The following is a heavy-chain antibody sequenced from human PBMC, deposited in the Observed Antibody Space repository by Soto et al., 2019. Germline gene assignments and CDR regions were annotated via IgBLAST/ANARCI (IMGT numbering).Heavy chain of an antibody. V-gene: IGHV4-4*07. CDR2: IYTSGST. J-gene: IGHJ4*02. D-gene: IGHD3-22*01. CDR3: ARDLPSQHYYDSSGFDY. Sequence: SETLSLTCTVSGGSISSYYWSWIRQPAGKGLEWIGRIYTSGSTNYNPSLKSRVTMSVDTSKNQFSLKLSSVTAADTAVYYCARDLPSQHYYDSSGFDYWGQGTLVTVSS. CDR1: GGSISSYY.